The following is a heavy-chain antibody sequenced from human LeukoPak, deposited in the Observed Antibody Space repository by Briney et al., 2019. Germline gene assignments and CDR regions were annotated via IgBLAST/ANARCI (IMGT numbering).Heavy chain of an antibody. CDR1: GFSVSDNF. Sequence: GGSLRLSCAVSGFSVSDNFMTWVRQAPGKGLEWVSLLYSDVDTFYADPVKGRFTISRDNAKDSLYLQMNSLRAEDTAVYYCARAGFYYFDYWGQGTLVTVSS. CDR3: ARAGFYYFDY. J-gene: IGHJ4*02. D-gene: IGHD3-3*01. CDR2: LYSDVDT. V-gene: IGHV3-53*01.